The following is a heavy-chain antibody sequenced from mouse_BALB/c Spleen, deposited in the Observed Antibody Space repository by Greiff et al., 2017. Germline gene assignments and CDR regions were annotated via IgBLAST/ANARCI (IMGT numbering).Heavy chain of an antibody. J-gene: IGHJ4*01. CDR3: ARHRYDGGVLAMDY. D-gene: IGHD2-14*01. V-gene: IGHV5-9*03. Sequence: VESGGGLVKPGGSLKLSCAASGFTFSSYTMSWVRQTPEKRLEWVATISSGGGNTYYPDSVKGRFTISRDNAKNNLYLQMSSLRSEDTALYYCARHRYDGGVLAMDYWGQGTSVTVSS. CDR1: GFTFSSYT. CDR2: ISSGGGNT.